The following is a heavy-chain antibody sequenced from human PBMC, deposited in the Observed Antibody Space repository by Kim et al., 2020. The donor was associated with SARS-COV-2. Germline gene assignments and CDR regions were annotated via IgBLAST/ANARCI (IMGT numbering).Heavy chain of an antibody. CDR2: INRNSDST. V-gene: IGHV3-20*01. CDR3: VRGYAGGPFDL. CDR1: GFTFDDYG. D-gene: IGHD3-16*01. Sequence: GGSLRLSCAASGFTFDDYGMSWVRQAPGKGLEWVSGINRNSDSTGYADSVKGRFTISRVNAKNSLFLQMNSPRAEDTALYHCVRGYAGGPFDLWGQGTLV. J-gene: IGHJ4*02.